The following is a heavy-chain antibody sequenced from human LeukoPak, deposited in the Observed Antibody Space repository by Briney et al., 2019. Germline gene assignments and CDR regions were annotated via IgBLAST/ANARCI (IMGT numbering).Heavy chain of an antibody. Sequence: GGSLRLSCAASGFTFSSYAMHWVRQAPGKGLEWVAVIWYDGSNKYYADSVKGRFTISRDNSKNTLYLQMNSLRAEDTAVYYCARDHSAAAGTWWYYYYYGMDVWGQGTTVTVSS. CDR1: GFTFSSYA. CDR3: ARDHSAAAGTWWYYYYYGMDV. CDR2: IWYDGSNK. D-gene: IGHD6-13*01. V-gene: IGHV3-33*08. J-gene: IGHJ6*02.